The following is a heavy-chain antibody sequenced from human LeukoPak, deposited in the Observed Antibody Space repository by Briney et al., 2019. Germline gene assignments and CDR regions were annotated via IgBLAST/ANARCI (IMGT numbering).Heavy chain of an antibody. CDR3: AKMRWELNYFDY. D-gene: IGHD4-23*01. J-gene: IGHJ4*02. CDR2: ISGSSSGRT. CDR1: GFTFSSNA. V-gene: IGHV3-23*01. Sequence: GGSLRLSCAASGFTFSSNAMSWVRQAPGKGLEWVSAISGSSSGRTFYADSVKGRFTISRDNSKNTLYLQMNSLRAEDTAIYYCAKMRWELNYFDYWGQGTLVTVSS.